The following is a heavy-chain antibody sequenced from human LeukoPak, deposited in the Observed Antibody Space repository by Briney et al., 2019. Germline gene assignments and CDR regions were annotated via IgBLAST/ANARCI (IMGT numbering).Heavy chain of an antibody. CDR3: AREGGRAVPGRFDQ. Sequence: PGGSLRLSCAASGINFSSSGMHWVRQAPGKGLEWVTFIQNDGSDKYYAASVKCRFTISRDNSKNTVYLHMASLRADDTALYYCAREGGRAVPGRFDQWGQGTLVTVSS. V-gene: IGHV3-30*02. J-gene: IGHJ4*02. CDR2: IQNDGSDK. CDR1: GINFSSSG. D-gene: IGHD6-13*01.